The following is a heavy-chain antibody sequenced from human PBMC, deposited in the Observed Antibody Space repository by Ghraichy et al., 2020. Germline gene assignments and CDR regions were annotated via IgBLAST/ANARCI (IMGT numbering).Heavy chain of an antibody. Sequence: ETLSLTCTASGFNVSSNYMSWVRQAPGKGLEWVSVSYRGDSSYYAGAVKGRFTMSRDNSKNTVDLQMNSVRVEDTAVYYCARVGPSSTSYAMDVWGQGTTVTVSS. D-gene: IGHD6-6*01. CDR2: SYRGDSS. CDR3: ARVGPSSTSYAMDV. CDR1: GFNVSSNY. J-gene: IGHJ6*02. V-gene: IGHV3-53*01.